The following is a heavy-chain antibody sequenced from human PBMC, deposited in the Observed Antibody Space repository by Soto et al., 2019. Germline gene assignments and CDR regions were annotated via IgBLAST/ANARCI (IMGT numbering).Heavy chain of an antibody. CDR3: ARRAYYDCSVDSEWFDP. CDR2: IYPGDSDT. J-gene: IGHJ5*02. V-gene: IGHV5-51*01. D-gene: IGHD1-26*01. Sequence: PGESLKISCKGSGYSFTSYWIGWVRQMPGKGLEWMGIIYPGDSDTRYSPSFQGQVTISADKSISTAYLQWSSLKASDTAMYYCARRAYYDCSVDSEWFDPWGQGTLVTVSS. CDR1: GYSFTSYW.